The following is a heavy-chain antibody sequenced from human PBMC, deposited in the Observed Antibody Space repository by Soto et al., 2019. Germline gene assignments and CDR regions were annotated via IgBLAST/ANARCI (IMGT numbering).Heavy chain of an antibody. D-gene: IGHD3-16*02. V-gene: IGHV3-15*07. CDR1: GFTFSNAW. J-gene: IGHJ3*02. CDR2: IKSKTDGGTT. Sequence: GGSLRLSCAASGFTFSNAWMNWVRQAPGKGLEWVGRIKSKTDGGTTDYAAPVKGRFTISRDDSKNTLYLQMNSLKTEDTAVYYCTTLMITFGGVIVLPTTPDAFDIWGQGTMVTVSS. CDR3: TTLMITFGGVIVLPTTPDAFDI.